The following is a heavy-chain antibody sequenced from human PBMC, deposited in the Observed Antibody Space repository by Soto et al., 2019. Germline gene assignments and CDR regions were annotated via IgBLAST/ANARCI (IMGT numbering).Heavy chain of an antibody. CDR3: ARDCSSPVSSRGVIRN. Sequence: PSETLSLTCAVSGGSISSSNWWSWVRQPPGKGLEWIGEIYHSGSTNYNPSLKSRVTISVDKSKNQFSLKLSSVTAADTAVYYCARDCSSPVSSRGVIRNWGQGTLVTVSS. CDR1: GGSISSSNW. CDR2: IYHSGST. V-gene: IGHV4-4*02. D-gene: IGHD3-10*01. J-gene: IGHJ4*02.